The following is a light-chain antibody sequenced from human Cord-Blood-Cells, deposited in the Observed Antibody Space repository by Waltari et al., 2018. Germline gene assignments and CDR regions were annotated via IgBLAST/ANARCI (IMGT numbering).Light chain of an antibody. Sequence: QSALTQPASVSGSPGQSITISCTGNSSDAGSYKLVSWYQQHPGKAPKLMIYEGSKRPSGVSNRFSGSKSGNTASLTISGLQAEDEADYYCCSYAGSSTFEVFGGGTKLTVL. V-gene: IGLV2-23*03. CDR2: EGS. J-gene: IGLJ2*01. CDR1: SSDAGSYKL. CDR3: CSYAGSSTFEV.